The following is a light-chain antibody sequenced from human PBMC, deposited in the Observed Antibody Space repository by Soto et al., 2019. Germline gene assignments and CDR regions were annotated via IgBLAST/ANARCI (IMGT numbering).Light chain of an antibody. V-gene: IGLV2-14*01. CDR1: SSDVGGYNY. Sequence: QSVLTQPASVSGSPGQSITISCTGTSSDVGGYNYVSWYQQYPGKAPKLMIYNVSNRPSGVSNRFSGSKSGNTASLTISGLQAEDEADYYCNSCTSRSSSTYVFGTGTKVTVL. CDR2: NVS. J-gene: IGLJ1*01. CDR3: NSCTSRSSSTYV.